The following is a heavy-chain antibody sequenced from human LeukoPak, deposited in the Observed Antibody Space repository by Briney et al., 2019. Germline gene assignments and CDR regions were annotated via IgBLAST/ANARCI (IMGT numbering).Heavy chain of an antibody. Sequence: SQTLSLTCTVSGGSISSGSYYWSWIRQPAGKGLERIGRIYTSGSTNYNPSLKSRVTISVDTSKNQFSLKLSSVTAADTAVYYCAREVPPYPLEWSDYYYYMDVWGKGTTVTVSS. CDR2: IYTSGST. J-gene: IGHJ6*03. V-gene: IGHV4-61*02. D-gene: IGHD3-3*01. CDR3: AREVPPYPLEWSDYYYYMDV. CDR1: GGSISSGSYY.